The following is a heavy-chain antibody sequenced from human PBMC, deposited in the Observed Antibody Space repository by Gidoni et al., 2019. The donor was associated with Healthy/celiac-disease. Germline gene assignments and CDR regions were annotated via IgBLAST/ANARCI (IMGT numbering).Heavy chain of an antibody. CDR1: GGSISSSSYY. V-gene: IGHV4-39*01. CDR2: IYYSGST. J-gene: IGHJ6*02. CDR3: ARPGRRIQLWLRNRVGGEGMDV. Sequence: QLQLQESGPGLVKPSETLSLTCTVSGGSISSSSYYWGWIRQPPGKGLEGIGSIYYSGSTHYNPSLKSRVTISVDTSKNQFSLELSSVTAADTAVYYCARPGRRIQLWLRNRVGGEGMDVWGQGTTVTVSS. D-gene: IGHD5-18*01.